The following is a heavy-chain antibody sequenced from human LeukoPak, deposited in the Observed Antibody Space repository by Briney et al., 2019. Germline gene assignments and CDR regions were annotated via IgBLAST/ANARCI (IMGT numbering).Heavy chain of an antibody. CDR1: GYNFPYYY. J-gene: IGHJ4*02. CDR2: IYPGGYEH. D-gene: IGHD5-18*01. Sequence: PGESLKISWKGSGYNFPYYYIAWVRQMPGKGLGWVGIIYPGGYEHKYSPSFQGQITISANKSISTAYLQWSSLKASDTAMYYCARHSVETAMSGDFWGQGTLVTVSS. CDR3: ARHSVETAMSGDF. V-gene: IGHV5-51*01.